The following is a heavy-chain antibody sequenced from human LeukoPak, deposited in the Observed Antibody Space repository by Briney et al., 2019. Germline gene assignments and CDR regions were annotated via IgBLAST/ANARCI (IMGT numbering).Heavy chain of an antibody. J-gene: IGHJ4*02. V-gene: IGHV3-53*01. CDR2: IYSGGST. D-gene: IGHD3-22*01. CDR1: GFTVSSNY. CDR3: ARGGIRITMIVVDYFDY. Sequence: GGSLRLSCAASGFTVSSNYMSWVRQAPGKGLEWVSVIYSGGSTYYADSVKGRFTISRDNAKNSLYLQMNSLRAEDTAVYYCARGGIRITMIVVDYFDYWGQGTLVTVSS.